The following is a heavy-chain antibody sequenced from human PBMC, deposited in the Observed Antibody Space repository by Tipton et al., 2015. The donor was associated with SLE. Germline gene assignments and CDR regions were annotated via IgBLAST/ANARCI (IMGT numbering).Heavy chain of an antibody. J-gene: IGHJ5*02. CDR1: GFTFSSYA. V-gene: IGHV4-59*01. CDR3: ACGISRFDP. Sequence: LRLSCAASGFTFSSYAMSWVRQAPGKGLEWIGYIYYSGSTNYNPSLKSRVAISVDTSKNQFSLKLSSVTAADTAVYYCACGISRFDPWGQGTLVTVSS. D-gene: IGHD3-3*02. CDR2: IYYSGST.